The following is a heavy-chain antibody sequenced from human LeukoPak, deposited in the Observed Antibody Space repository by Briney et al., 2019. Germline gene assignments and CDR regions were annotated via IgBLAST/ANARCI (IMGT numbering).Heavy chain of an antibody. CDR3: ARQVGSSRFDY. CDR2: ISFDGST. V-gene: IGHV4-59*08. CDR1: GGSFSGYY. J-gene: IGHJ4*02. Sequence: PSETLSLTCAVYGGSFSGYYWSWIRQPPGKGLEWIGYISFDGSTNYSPFLKSRVIISVDTSQNHFSLNLNSVTAADTAVYYCARQVGSSRFDYWGQGTLVTVSP. D-gene: IGHD1-26*01.